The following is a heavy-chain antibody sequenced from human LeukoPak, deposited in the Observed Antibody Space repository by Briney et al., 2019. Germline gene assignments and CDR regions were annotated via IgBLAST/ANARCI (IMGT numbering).Heavy chain of an antibody. CDR1: GFTFSNYW. J-gene: IGHJ4*02. Sequence: GGSLRLSCAVSGFTFSNYWMSWVRQAPGKGLEWVASIKQDGSGTYYVDSVKGRFTISRDNAKNSLYLQMNSLRADDTAVYYCARGRPAAGQSFFNDWGQGTLVTVSS. D-gene: IGHD6-13*01. V-gene: IGHV3-7*01. CDR2: IKQDGSGT. CDR3: ARGRPAAGQSFFND.